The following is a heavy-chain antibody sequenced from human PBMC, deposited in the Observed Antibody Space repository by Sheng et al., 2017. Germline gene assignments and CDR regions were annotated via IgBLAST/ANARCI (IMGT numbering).Heavy chain of an antibody. CDR1: GFLFSDYV. D-gene: IGHD1-26*01. J-gene: IGHJ4*02. V-gene: IGHV3-30*18. CDR2: ISSDGTTK. Sequence: QVQLVESGGGVVQPGRSLTLSCAASGFLFSDYVMHWVRQAPGSGLEWVTLISSDGTTKNYAESVRGRFTIFRDNSKNTVYLQMSSLRAEDRALYYCAKVGIVGATLYYLDSWGLGTLVTVSS. CDR3: AKVGIVGATLYYLDS.